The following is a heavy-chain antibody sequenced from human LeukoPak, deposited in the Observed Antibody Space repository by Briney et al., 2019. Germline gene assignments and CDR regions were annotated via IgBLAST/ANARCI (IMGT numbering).Heavy chain of an antibody. CDR3: TRGSGRYEY. CDR2: IRSKNYGGTT. J-gene: IGHJ4*02. CDR1: GFTFGDFS. Sequence: GGSLRLSCSASGFTFGDFSMTWVRQAPGKGLEWVGYIRSKNYGGTTEYAASVKGRFTISRDDSKSIAYMQMDNVKAEDTAAYYCTRGSGRYEYWGQGILVIVSS. D-gene: IGHD1-26*01. V-gene: IGHV3-49*04.